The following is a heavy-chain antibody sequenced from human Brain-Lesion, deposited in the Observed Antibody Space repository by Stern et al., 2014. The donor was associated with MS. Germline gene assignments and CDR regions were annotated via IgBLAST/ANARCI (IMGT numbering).Heavy chain of an antibody. J-gene: IGHJ6*02. CDR3: ARDQRGITIFGVVTDYYYLGMDV. Sequence: VQLVESGAEGKKPGASVKVCCKTSGYIFTGYYIHWVRQAPGQGLEWMAWIKPNTGGTKYAQKFQGRVTMSRDTSISTAYVELSSLTSDDTAVYYCARDQRGITIFGVVTDYYYLGMDVWGQGTTVTVSS. D-gene: IGHD3-3*01. V-gene: IGHV1-2*02. CDR1: GYIFTGYY. CDR2: IKPNTGGT.